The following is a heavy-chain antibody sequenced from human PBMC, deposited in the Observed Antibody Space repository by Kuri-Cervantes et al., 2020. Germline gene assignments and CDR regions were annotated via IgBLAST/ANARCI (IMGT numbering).Heavy chain of an antibody. Sequence: SCKASGYTFTSYDMNWVRQAPGKGLEWVSAISGSGGSTNYADSVKGRFTITRDTAENSLYLQMNSLRAEDTAVYYCARATADGMDIWGQGTTVTVSS. J-gene: IGHJ6*02. CDR3: ARATADGMDI. V-gene: IGHV3-23*01. CDR1: GYTFTSYD. D-gene: IGHD2-21*02. CDR2: ISGSGGST.